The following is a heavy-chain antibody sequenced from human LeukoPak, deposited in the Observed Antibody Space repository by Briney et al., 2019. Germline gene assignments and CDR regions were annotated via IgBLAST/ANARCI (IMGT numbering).Heavy chain of an antibody. V-gene: IGHV1-69*05. CDR3: VRPYCSGGSCYSGWFDP. Sequence: SVKVSCKASGGTFSSYAISWVRQAPGQGLEWMGGIIPIFGTANYAQKFQGRVTITTDESTSTAYMELSSLRSEDAAVYYCVRPYCSGGSCYSGWFDPWGQGTLVTVSS. CDR2: IIPIFGTA. J-gene: IGHJ5*02. D-gene: IGHD2-15*01. CDR1: GGTFSSYA.